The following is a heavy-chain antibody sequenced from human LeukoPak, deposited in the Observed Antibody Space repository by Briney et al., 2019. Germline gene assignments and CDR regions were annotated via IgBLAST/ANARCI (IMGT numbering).Heavy chain of an antibody. CDR3: ARDYDEDY. D-gene: IGHD5-12*01. J-gene: IGHJ4*02. Sequence: MTGGSLRLSCAASGFTFSTYSMNWVRQAPGEGLEWVSSISTSSSHIYYADSVKGRFTISRDNAKNSLYLQMHSLRAEDTAVYYCARDYDEDYWGQGTLVTVSS. V-gene: IGHV3-21*01. CDR1: GFTFSTYS. CDR2: ISTSSSHI.